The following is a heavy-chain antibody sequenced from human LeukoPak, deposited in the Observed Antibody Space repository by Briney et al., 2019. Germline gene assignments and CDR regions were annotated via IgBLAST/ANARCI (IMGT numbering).Heavy chain of an antibody. CDR2: IYYSGST. Sequence: PSETLSLTCTVSGGSISSSSYYWGWIRQPPGKGLEWIGSIYYSGSTYYNPSLKSRVTISVDTSKNQFSLKLSSVTAADTAVYYCARARATRNAFDIWGQGTMVTASS. CDR3: ARARATRNAFDI. CDR1: GGSISSSSYY. V-gene: IGHV4-39*07. D-gene: IGHD5-24*01. J-gene: IGHJ3*02.